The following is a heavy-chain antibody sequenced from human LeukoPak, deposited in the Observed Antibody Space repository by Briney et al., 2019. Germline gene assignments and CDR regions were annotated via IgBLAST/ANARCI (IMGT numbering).Heavy chain of an antibody. CDR3: AKDDDWLRFEH. CDR2: ISGSGGRT. D-gene: IGHD5-12*01. J-gene: IGHJ4*02. CDR1: GFTFSSHG. Sequence: PGGSLRLSCAASGFTFSSHGMNWVRQAPGKGLEWVSGISGSGGRTYYADSVKGRFTISRDNSNHMLYLQMNSLIAEDTAIYYCAKDDDWLRFEHWGRGTPVSVS. V-gene: IGHV3-23*01.